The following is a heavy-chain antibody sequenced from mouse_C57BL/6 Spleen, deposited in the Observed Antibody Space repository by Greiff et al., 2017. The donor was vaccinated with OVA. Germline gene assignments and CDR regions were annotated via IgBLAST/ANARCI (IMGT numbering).Heavy chain of an antibody. J-gene: IGHJ4*01. CDR1: GYTFTSYW. CDR2: IYPSDSET. CDR3: ARDEYYAMDY. Sequence: QVHVKQPGAELVRPGSSVKLSCKASGYTFTSYWMDWVKQRPGQGLEWIGNIYPSDSETHYNQKFKDKATLTVDKSSSTAYMQLSSLTSEDSAVYYCARDEYYAMDYWGQGTSVTVSS. V-gene: IGHV1-61*01.